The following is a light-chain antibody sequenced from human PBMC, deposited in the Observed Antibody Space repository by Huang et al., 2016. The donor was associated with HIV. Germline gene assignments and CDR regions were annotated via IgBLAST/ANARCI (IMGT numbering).Light chain of an antibody. CDR2: WAS. CDR1: QNVLYRSNNKNY. V-gene: IGKV4-1*01. CDR3: QQYYLTPNT. J-gene: IGKJ2*01. Sequence: DIVMTQSPDSLAVSLGERATINCRSSQNVLYRSNNKNYLAWYQQKPGQPPKLIIYWASTRESGVPDRCRGSGSGTDFTLTISSLQAADMAVYYCQQYYLTPNTFGQGTKLEIK.